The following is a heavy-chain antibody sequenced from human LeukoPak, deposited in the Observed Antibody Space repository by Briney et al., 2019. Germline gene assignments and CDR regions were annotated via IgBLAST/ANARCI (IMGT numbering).Heavy chain of an antibody. J-gene: IGHJ4*02. CDR3: ARLDYYGSGSSLDY. V-gene: IGHV4-59*01. D-gene: IGHD3-10*01. CDR1: GGSISSYY. CDR2: IYYSGST. Sequence: SETLSLTCTVSGGSISSYYWSWIRQPPGKGLEWMGYIYYSGSTNYNPSLKSRVTISVDTSKNQFSLKLSSVTAADTAVYYCARLDYYGSGSSLDYWGQGTLVTVSS.